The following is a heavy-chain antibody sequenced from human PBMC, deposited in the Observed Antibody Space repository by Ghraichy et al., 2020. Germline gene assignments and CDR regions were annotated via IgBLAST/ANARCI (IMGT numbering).Heavy chain of an antibody. V-gene: IGHV1-69*06. CDR1: GGTFSSYA. Sequence: SVKVSCKASGGTFSSYAISWVRQAPGQGLEWMGGIIPIFGTANYAQKFQGRVTITADKSTSTAYMELSSLRSEDTAVYYCARASMIPDYYYYGMDVWGQGTTVTVSS. J-gene: IGHJ6*02. CDR3: ARASMIPDYYYYGMDV. D-gene: IGHD3-22*01. CDR2: IIPIFGTA.